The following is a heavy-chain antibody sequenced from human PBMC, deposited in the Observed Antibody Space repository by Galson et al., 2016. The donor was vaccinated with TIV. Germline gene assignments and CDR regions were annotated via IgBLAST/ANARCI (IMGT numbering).Heavy chain of an antibody. J-gene: IGHJ4*02. V-gene: IGHV3-53*01. CDR2: IYSNDDT. CDR1: GFSFGDYA. Sequence: SLRLSCAGSGFSFGDYAVTWVRQAPGRGLEWVSLIYSNDDTHHAESVQGRFTISRDNSKNTLYLQMNSLTAEDTAIYYCAREGRGAAYPNHFDYWGQGTLVTVSS. D-gene: IGHD1-26*01. CDR3: AREGRGAAYPNHFDY.